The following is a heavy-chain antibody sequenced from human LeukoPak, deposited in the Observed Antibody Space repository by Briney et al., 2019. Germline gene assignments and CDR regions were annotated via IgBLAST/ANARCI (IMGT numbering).Heavy chain of an antibody. CDR1: GGTFSDYS. CDR2: IIPILNVP. D-gene: IGHD2-15*01. Sequence: APVKVSCKASGGTFSDYSISWVRQPPGQGLEWMGRIIPILNVPNYAQKFEGRLTITADKSTSTAYMELSSLKSADTDVYFCARDRPRARYFDYWGQGNLVTVSS. V-gene: IGHV1-69*04. CDR3: ARDRPRARYFDY. J-gene: IGHJ4*02.